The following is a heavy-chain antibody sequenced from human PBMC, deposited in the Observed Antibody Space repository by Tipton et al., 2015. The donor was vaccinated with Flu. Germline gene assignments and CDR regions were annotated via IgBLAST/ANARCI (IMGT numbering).Heavy chain of an antibody. CDR3: ARGYSYGENYFDY. V-gene: IGHV4-61*02. CDR2: IYTSGST. J-gene: IGHJ4*02. CDR1: GGSISSGSYY. D-gene: IGHD5-18*01. Sequence: TLSLTCTVSGGSISSGSYYWSWIRQPAGKGLEWIGRIYTSGSTNYNPSLKSRVTISVDTSKNQFSLKLSSVTSADTAVYYCARGYSYGENYFDYWGQGTLVTASS.